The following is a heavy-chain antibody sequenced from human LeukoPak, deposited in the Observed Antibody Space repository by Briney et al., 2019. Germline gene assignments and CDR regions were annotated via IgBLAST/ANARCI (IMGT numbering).Heavy chain of an antibody. J-gene: IGHJ4*02. V-gene: IGHV4-4*02. D-gene: IGHD1-1*01. CDR1: GGSISSNNW. Sequence: SETLSLTCAVSGGSISSNNWWGWVRQPPGKGLEWIGEIYRSGSPNYNPSLKSRVTISVDKSRNHFSLNLSSVTAADTAVYYCARVNINNWHSCDYWGQGTLVTVSS. CDR3: ARVNINNWHSCDY. CDR2: IYRSGSP.